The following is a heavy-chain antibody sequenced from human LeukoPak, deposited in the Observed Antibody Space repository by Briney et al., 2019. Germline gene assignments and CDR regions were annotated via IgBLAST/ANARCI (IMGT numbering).Heavy chain of an antibody. Sequence: ASVTVSFTSSGYTFIGYYMHWVRQAPGQGLEWMGWINPNSGVTKFAQRFQGRVTMTRDTSTSTAYLDLSSLRSDDTAVYYCATAVLYGGNDFDYWGQGTLVTVSS. V-gene: IGHV1-2*02. CDR3: ATAVLYGGNDFDY. D-gene: IGHD5-12*01. J-gene: IGHJ4*02. CDR1: GYTFIGYY. CDR2: INPNSGVT.